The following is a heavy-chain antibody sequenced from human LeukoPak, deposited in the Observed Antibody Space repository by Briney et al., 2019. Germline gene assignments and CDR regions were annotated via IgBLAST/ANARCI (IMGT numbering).Heavy chain of an antibody. Sequence: GGSLRLSCAASGFTFSSYSMNWVRQAPGKGLEWVSYISSSSSTIYYADSVKGRFTISRDNAKNSLYLQMNSLRAEDTAVYYCATELAIGRIAVAQLGWDYWGQGTLVTVSS. D-gene: IGHD6-19*01. CDR1: GFTFSSYS. J-gene: IGHJ4*02. CDR3: ATELAIGRIAVAQLGWDY. V-gene: IGHV3-48*04. CDR2: ISSSSSTI.